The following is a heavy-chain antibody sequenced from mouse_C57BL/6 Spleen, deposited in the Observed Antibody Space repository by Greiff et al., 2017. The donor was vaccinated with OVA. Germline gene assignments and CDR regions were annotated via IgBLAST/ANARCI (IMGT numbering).Heavy chain of an antibody. Sequence: EVQLQQSGPELVKPGASVKISCKASGYTFTDYYMNWVKQSHGKSLEWIGDINPNNGGTSYNQKFKGKATLTVDKSSSTAYMELRSLTSEGSAVYYCATEGRQLSDFDYWGQGTTLTVSS. CDR1: GYTFTDYY. V-gene: IGHV1-26*01. J-gene: IGHJ2*01. CDR2: INPNNGGT. D-gene: IGHD3-2*02. CDR3: ATEGRQLSDFDY.